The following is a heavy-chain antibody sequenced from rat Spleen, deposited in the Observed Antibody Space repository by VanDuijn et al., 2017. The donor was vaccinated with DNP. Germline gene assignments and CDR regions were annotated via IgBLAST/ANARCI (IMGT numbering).Heavy chain of an antibody. CDR3: TWYNSGYYFDD. CDR2: IWSGGST. D-gene: IGHD4-3*01. CDR1: GFSLTSNS. Sequence: QVQLKESGPGLVQPSQTLSLTCTVSGFSLTSNSVHWVRQPPGKGLEWVGAIWSGGSTDYNSAIKSRLSISRDTSNSQVFLKINSLQTEDTASYFCTWYNSGYYFDDWGQGVMVTVSS. J-gene: IGHJ2*01. V-gene: IGHV2-1*01.